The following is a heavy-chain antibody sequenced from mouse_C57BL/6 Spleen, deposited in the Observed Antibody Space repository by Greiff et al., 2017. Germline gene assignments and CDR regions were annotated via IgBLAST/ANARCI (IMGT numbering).Heavy chain of an antibody. J-gene: IGHJ2*01. CDR1: GYSITSGYY. CDR3: ARVWLLRYYFDY. Sequence: EVKLVESGPGLVKPSPSLSLTCSVTGYSITSGYYWNWIRQFPGNKLEWMGYISYDGSNNYNPSLKNRISITRYTSKNQFFLKLNSVTTEDTATYYCARVWLLRYYFDYWGQGTTLTVSS. D-gene: IGHD2-3*01. CDR2: ISYDGSN. V-gene: IGHV3-6*01.